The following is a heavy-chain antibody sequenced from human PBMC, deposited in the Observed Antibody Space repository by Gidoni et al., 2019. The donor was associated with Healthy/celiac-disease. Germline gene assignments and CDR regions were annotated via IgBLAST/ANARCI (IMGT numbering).Heavy chain of an antibody. CDR1: GGFISRSRYY. CDR3: ARHGQSRRDGYNRIDY. J-gene: IGHJ4*02. Sequence: QLQLQESGPGLVKPSETLSLTCTVSGGFISRSRYYWGWSRKPPGKGLEWIVSIYYRGSTYYNPSRKSRFTISVDTSKNQFSLKLSSVTAADTAVYYCARHGQSRRDGYNRIDYWGQGTLVTVSS. D-gene: IGHD1-1*01. V-gene: IGHV4-39*01. CDR2: IYYRGST.